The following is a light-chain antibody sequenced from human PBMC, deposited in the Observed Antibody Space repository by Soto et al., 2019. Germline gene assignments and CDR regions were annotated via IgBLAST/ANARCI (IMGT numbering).Light chain of an antibody. V-gene: IGLV2-14*01. CDR2: EVS. CDR1: SSDVGAYNY. Sequence: QSVLTQPAAVSGSPGQSITISCTGTSSDVGAYNYVSWFQRHPGKAPILMSFEVSNRPSGVSNRFSGSKSDNTSSLTISGLQAEDEADYYCSSYTISSSVVFGGGTKLTVL. CDR3: SSYTISSSVV. J-gene: IGLJ2*01.